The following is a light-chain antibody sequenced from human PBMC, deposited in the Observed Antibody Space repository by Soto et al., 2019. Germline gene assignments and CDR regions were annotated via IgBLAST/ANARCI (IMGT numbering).Light chain of an antibody. CDR1: SSDVGGYNY. CDR3: SSYTSSSTLV. V-gene: IGLV2-14*03. CDR2: DVS. Sequence: QSVLTQPASVSGSPGQSITISCTGTSSDVGGYNYVSWYQQHPVKAPKLMIYDVSSRPSSVSSRFSGSKSGNTASLTISGLQAEDEADYYCSSYTSSSTLVFGTGTKVTVL. J-gene: IGLJ1*01.